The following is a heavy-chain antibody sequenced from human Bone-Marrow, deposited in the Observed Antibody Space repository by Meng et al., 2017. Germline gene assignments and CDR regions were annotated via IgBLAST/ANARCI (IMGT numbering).Heavy chain of an antibody. CDR3: ARGPRFTMVRGVIRGLNWFDP. CDR2: INHSGST. J-gene: IGHJ5*02. D-gene: IGHD3-10*01. Sequence: GPLQQWAAGLLQPSETLSLPRSGYGGSFSGYYWSWLRQTPGKGLEWIGEINHSGSTNYNPSLKSRVTISVDTSKNQFSLKLSSVTAADTAVYYCARGPRFTMVRGVIRGLNWFDPWGQGTLVTVSS. V-gene: IGHV4-34*01. CDR1: GGSFSGYY.